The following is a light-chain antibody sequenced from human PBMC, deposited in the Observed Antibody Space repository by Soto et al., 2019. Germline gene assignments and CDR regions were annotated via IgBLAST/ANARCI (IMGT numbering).Light chain of an antibody. CDR3: QQSYTTLFT. J-gene: IGKJ3*01. CDR1: QSISNY. Sequence: DIQMTQSPSSLSASVGDRVTITCRASQSISNYLNWYQQKPGKAPKLLIYAASSLQSGVPSRFSGSGSGTEFTLTISSLQPDDFATYSCQQSYTTLFTFGPGTNVDIK. V-gene: IGKV1-39*01. CDR2: AAS.